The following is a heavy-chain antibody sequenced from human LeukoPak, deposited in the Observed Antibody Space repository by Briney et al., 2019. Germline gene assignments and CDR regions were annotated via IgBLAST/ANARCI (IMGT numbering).Heavy chain of an antibody. Sequence: SETLSLTCTVSGGSISSGDYYWSWIRQAPGMGLEWIVYIYYSGSTYYNPSLKSRVTISENTSKNQFSLKLSSVTAADTAVYYCARFYYDSSGYYPDYFDYWGQGTLVTVSS. V-gene: IGHV4-30-4*01. J-gene: IGHJ4*02. CDR3: ARFYYDSSGYYPDYFDY. CDR1: GGSISSGDYY. CDR2: IYYSGST. D-gene: IGHD3-22*01.